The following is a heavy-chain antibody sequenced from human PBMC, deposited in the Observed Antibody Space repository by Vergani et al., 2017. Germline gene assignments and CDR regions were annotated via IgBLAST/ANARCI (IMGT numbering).Heavy chain of an antibody. J-gene: IGHJ4*02. D-gene: IGHD4-23*01. CDR3: ARGGTTGVTRGYFDY. CDR2: IYYSGST. Sequence: QVQLQESGPGLVKPSETLSLTCTVSGGSISSYYWSWIRQPPGKGLEWIGYIYYSGSTNYNPSLKSRVTISVDTSKNQFSLKLSSVTAADTAVYYCARGGTTGVTRGYFDYWGQGTLVTVSS. V-gene: IGHV4-59*01. CDR1: GGSISSYY.